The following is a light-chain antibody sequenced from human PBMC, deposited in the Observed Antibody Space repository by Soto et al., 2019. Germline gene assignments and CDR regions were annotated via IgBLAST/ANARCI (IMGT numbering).Light chain of an antibody. J-gene: IGKJ1*01. V-gene: IGKV1-6*01. CDR1: QDIGKD. Sequence: AIQMTQSPSSLSASVGDTVTFTCRASQDIGKDLGWYQQKPGEAPVLLIYEASTAKSGVPSRFTGSGSGTEFTLTISSLQPEDFATYYCLQDYNYPRTFGQGTRVEIK. CDR3: LQDYNYPRT. CDR2: EAS.